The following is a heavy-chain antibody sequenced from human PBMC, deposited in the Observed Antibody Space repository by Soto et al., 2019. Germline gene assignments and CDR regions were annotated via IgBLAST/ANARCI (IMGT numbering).Heavy chain of an antibody. V-gene: IGHV1-69*06. Sequence: GASVKVSCKASGGTFSSYAISWVRQAPGQGLEWMGGIIPIFGTANYAQKFQGRVTITADKSTSTAYMELSSLRSEDTAVYYCARGRIGQQLGTYYYGMDVWGQGTTVTVS. CDR1: GGTFSSYA. CDR2: IIPIFGTA. J-gene: IGHJ6*02. CDR3: ARGRIGQQLGTYYYGMDV. D-gene: IGHD6-13*01.